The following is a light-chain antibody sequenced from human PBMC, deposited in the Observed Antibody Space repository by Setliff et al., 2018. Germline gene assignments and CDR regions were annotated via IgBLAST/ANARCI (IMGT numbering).Light chain of an antibody. CDR3: CSYAGRYTLL. V-gene: IGLV2-11*01. J-gene: IGLJ2*01. Sequence: ALTQPRSVSGSPGQSVSISCTGTSRDVGAYDYVSWYQHHPGNAPKLVIYDVSERTSGVPDRFSGSKSGNTASLTISGLQGEDEADYYCCSYAGRYTLLFGGGTKVTV. CDR1: SRDVGAYDY. CDR2: DVS.